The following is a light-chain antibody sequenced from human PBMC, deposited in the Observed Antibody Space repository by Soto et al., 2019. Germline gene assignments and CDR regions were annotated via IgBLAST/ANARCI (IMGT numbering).Light chain of an antibody. V-gene: IGKV1-5*03. CDR1: QSISVW. J-gene: IGKJ5*01. Sequence: IQLTQSPSSLSASVGDRVTITCRASQSISVWLAWYQQKAGKAPNLLIYKASRLESGVPSRFSGSGSETEITLTISGLQPGDSATYYCQQYNSYLITFGQGTRLEIK. CDR2: KAS. CDR3: QQYNSYLIT.